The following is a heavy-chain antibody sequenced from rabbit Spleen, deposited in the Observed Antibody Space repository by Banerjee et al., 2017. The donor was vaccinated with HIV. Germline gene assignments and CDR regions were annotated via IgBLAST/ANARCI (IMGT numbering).Heavy chain of an antibody. J-gene: IGHJ4*01. CDR1: GFSFSNYYY. CDR2: INSGSGSA. D-gene: IGHD2-1*01. V-gene: IGHV1S40*01. Sequence: QSLEESGGDLFQPVGSLALTCTASGFSFSNYYYMCWVRQAPGKGLEWIACINSGSGSAYYASWAKGRFTISKTSSTTVTLQMTSLTAADTATYFCARGSNSVDGDYDFAFNLWGQGTLVTVS. CDR3: ARGSNSVDGDYDFAFNL.